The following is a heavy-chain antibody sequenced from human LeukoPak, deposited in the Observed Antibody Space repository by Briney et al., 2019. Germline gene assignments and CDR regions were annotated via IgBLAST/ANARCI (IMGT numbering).Heavy chain of an antibody. CDR3: AKVLGNPRAGTVAFDI. CDR2: ISGSGGST. CDR1: GFTLSSYA. V-gene: IGHV3-23*01. D-gene: IGHD6-19*01. Sequence: GGSLRLSCAASGFTLSSYAMSWVRQAPGKGLEWVSAISGSGGSTYYADSVKGRFTISRDNSKNTLYLQMNSLRAEDTAVYYCAKVLGNPRAGTVAFDIWGQGTMVTVSS. J-gene: IGHJ3*02.